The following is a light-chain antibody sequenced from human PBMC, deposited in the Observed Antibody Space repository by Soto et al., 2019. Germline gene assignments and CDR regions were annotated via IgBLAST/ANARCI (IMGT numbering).Light chain of an antibody. Sequence: QSVLTHPPSASGSPGQSVTISCTGTKNDIGVYDFVSWYQHHPGKAPRLIIYEVVQRPSGVPDRFSGSKSGNTASLTVSGLQAADEADYFCKPYAGSKNSVFGSGTKVTV. CDR1: KNDIGVYDF. J-gene: IGLJ1*01. CDR2: EVV. V-gene: IGLV2-8*01. CDR3: KPYAGSKNSV.